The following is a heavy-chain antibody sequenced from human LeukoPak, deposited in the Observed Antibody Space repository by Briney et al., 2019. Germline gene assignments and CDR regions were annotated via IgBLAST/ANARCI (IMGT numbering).Heavy chain of an antibody. V-gene: IGHV1-8*01. CDR3: ARRSGQNSYDSSGWIDY. D-gene: IGHD3-22*01. CDR2: MNPNSGNT. CDR1: GYTFTSYD. J-gene: IGHJ4*02. Sequence: SVKVSCKASGYTFTSYDINWVRQATGQGLEWMGWMNPNSGNTGYAQKFQGRVTMTRDTSISTAYMELSSLRSEDTAVYYCARRSGQNSYDSSGWIDYWGQGTLVTVSS.